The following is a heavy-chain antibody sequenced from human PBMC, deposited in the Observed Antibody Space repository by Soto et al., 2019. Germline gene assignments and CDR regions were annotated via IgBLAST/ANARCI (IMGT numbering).Heavy chain of an antibody. CDR1: GGSFSDYD. CDR2: INHSGST. CDR3: AREVPSRYFDL. Sequence: VRLQQWGAGLLTPSETLPLTCAVYGGSFSDYDWTWIRQPPGKGLEWIGEINHSGSTNYNPSLKSRVTISVDTSKNQFSLKLISVTAADTAVYYCAREVPSRYFDLWGRGTPVTVSS. D-gene: IGHD1-1*01. J-gene: IGHJ2*01. V-gene: IGHV4-34*01.